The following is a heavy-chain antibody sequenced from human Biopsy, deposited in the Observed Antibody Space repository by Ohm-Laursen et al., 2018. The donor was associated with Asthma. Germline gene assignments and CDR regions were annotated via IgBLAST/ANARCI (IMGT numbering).Heavy chain of an antibody. CDR3: ARDQGDSKFDY. CDR1: GGSINSDY. CDR2: SSYSGFR. J-gene: IGHJ4*02. Sequence: SDTLSLTCTFSGGSINSDYWSWIRQPPGKGLERIGLSSYSGFRKYNPSLKSRVTISVDTSKNQLSLNLTSVIAADTAVYYCARDQGDSKFDYWGQGILVTVSS. V-gene: IGHV4-59*07. D-gene: IGHD3-16*01.